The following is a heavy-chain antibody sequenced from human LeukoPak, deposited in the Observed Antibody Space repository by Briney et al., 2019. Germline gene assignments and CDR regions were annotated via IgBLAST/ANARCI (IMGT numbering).Heavy chain of an antibody. CDR2: ISSSGSTI. CDR3: AELGITMIGGV. Sequence: GGSLRLSCAASGFTLSSYEMNWVREAPGKGLEWVSYISSSGSTIYYADSVKGRFTISRDNAKNSLYLQMNSLRAEDTAVYYCAELGITMIGGVWGKGTTVTISS. D-gene: IGHD3-10*02. J-gene: IGHJ6*04. V-gene: IGHV3-48*03. CDR1: GFTLSSYE.